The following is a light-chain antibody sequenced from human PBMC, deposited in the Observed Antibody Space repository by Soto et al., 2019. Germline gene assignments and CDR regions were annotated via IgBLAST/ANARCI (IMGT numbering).Light chain of an antibody. CDR2: DAS. CDR3: QQRRTWPLT. CDR1: QSVKSY. Sequence: EVVLTQTPATLSLSPGERATLSCRASQSVKSYLVWYQQKPGQTPRLLIYDASNRATGIPARFSGSGSETDFTLTISSLEPEDFAVYYCQQRRTWPLTFGGGTRVEIK. J-gene: IGKJ4*01. V-gene: IGKV3-11*01.